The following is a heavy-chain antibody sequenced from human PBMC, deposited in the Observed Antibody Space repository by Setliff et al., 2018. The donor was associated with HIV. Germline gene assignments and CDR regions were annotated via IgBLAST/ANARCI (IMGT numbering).Heavy chain of an antibody. CDR3: VRTGSSTSWGIYYYYYMDI. D-gene: IGHD3-10*01. CDR1: GGSLTGGAYY. Sequence: PSETLSLTCTVSGGSLTGGAYYWSWIRQPAGKGLEWLGYIYTSGSTNYNPSLKSRVTISVDTPKNQFSLKLTSMTAADTAVYYCVRTGSSTSWGIYYYYYMDIWGKGSTVTVSS. CDR2: IYTSGST. J-gene: IGHJ6*03. V-gene: IGHV4-61*09.